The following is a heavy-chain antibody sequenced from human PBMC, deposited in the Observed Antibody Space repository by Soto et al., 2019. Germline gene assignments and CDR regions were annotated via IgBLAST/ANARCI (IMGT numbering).Heavy chain of an antibody. CDR3: ASTGGSSYYFDY. Sequence: ASVKVSSKASGYTFTGYYLHWVRQAPGQGLEWMGIINPSGGSTSYAQKFQGRVTMTRDTSTSTVYMELSSLRSEDTAVYYCASTGGSSYYFDYWGQGTLVTVSS. D-gene: IGHD2-8*02. V-gene: IGHV1-46*01. CDR1: GYTFTGYY. CDR2: INPSGGST. J-gene: IGHJ4*02.